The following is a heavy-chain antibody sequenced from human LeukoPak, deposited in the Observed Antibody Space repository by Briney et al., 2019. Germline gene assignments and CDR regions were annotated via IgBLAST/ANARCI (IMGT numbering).Heavy chain of an antibody. Sequence: ASVKVSCKASGGTFSSYAISWVRQAPGQGLEWMGGIIPIFGTANYAQKFQGRVTITADKSTSTAYMELSSLRSEDTAVYYCARAATLVVTSERFDYWGQGTLVTVSS. CDR2: IIPIFGTA. V-gene: IGHV1-69*06. D-gene: IGHD3-22*01. CDR3: ARAATLVVTSERFDY. J-gene: IGHJ4*02. CDR1: GGTFSSYA.